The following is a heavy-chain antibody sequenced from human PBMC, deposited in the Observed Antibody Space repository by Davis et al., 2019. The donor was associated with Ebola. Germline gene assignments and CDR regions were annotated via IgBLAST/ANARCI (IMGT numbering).Heavy chain of an antibody. CDR3: ARDYEVPRDYYYYMDV. J-gene: IGHJ6*03. Sequence: PGGSLRLSCAASGFIFSSHSMNWVRQAPGKGLEWVSSISSSSSYIYYADSVKGRFTISRDNAKNSLYLQMNSLRAEDTAVYYCARDYEVPRDYYYYMDVWGKGTTVTVSS. CDR2: ISSSSSYI. V-gene: IGHV3-21*01. D-gene: IGHD3-3*01. CDR1: GFIFSSHS.